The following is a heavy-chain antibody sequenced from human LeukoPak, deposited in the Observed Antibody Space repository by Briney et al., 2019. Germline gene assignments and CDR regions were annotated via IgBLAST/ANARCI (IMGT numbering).Heavy chain of an antibody. J-gene: IGHJ4*02. Sequence: PSETLSLTCTVSGGSISSSSYSWGWIRQSPGKGLEWIGSIYYSGSTYYNPSLKSRVTISVDTPKNLFSLKLSSVTAADTAVYYCARHSSSSGYYPRPIDYWGQGTLVTVSS. V-gene: IGHV4-39*01. CDR3: ARHSSSSGYYPRPIDY. D-gene: IGHD3-22*01. CDR2: IYYSGST. CDR1: GGSISSSSYS.